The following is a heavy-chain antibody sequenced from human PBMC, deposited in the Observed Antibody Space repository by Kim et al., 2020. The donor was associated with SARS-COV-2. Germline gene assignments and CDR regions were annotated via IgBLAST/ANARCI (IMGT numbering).Heavy chain of an antibody. D-gene: IGHD6-6*01. Sequence: NDYAVSVKGRITINPDTSKNEFSLQLNSVTPEDTAVYYCARDSSSSHFDCWGQGTLVTVSS. CDR3: ARDSSSSHFDC. CDR2: N. J-gene: IGHJ4*02. V-gene: IGHV6-1*01.